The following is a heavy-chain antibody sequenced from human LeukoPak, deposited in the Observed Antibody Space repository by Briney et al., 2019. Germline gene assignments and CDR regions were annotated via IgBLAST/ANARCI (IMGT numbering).Heavy chain of an antibody. Sequence: SETLSLTCTVSGDSINSLDLWSWVRQPSGKGLEWIGEMYLSGTTHSNPSVKSRVTISIDKSKNQFFLNLSSVTAADTAVYYCAGLVGRYSSGLYYYYLDYWGQGTLVTVSS. D-gene: IGHD3-22*01. CDR2: MYLSGTT. CDR1: GDSINSLDL. CDR3: AGLVGRYSSGLYYYYLDY. V-gene: IGHV4-4*02. J-gene: IGHJ4*02.